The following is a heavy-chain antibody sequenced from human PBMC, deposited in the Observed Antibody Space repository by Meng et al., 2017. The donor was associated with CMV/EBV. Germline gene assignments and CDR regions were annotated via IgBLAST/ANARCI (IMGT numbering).Heavy chain of an antibody. D-gene: IGHD5-18*01. CDR2: IYSGGST. CDR3: ARGVDTAPLGMDI. Sequence: GGSLRLSCAASGFTVSSNYVNWVRQAPGKGLELVSVIYSGGSTYYADSVKGRFTISRDNSKNTVYLQMNSLRAEDTAVFYCARGVDTAPLGMDIWGQGTTVTVSS. V-gene: IGHV3-53*01. J-gene: IGHJ6*02. CDR1: GFTVSSNY.